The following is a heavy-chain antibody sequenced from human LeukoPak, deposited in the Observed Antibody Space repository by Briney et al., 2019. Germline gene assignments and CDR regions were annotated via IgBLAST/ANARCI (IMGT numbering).Heavy chain of an antibody. CDR2: IYYSGST. J-gene: IGHJ4*02. CDR1: GGSISSYY. V-gene: IGHV4-59*01. CDR3: ARSSTDKGGFDY. Sequence: PETLSLTCTVSGGSISSYYWSWIRQPPGKGLEWIGYIYYSGSTNYNPSLKSRVTISVDTSKNQFSLKLSSVTAADTAVYYCARSSTDKGGFDYWGQGTLDTVSS. D-gene: IGHD2-2*01.